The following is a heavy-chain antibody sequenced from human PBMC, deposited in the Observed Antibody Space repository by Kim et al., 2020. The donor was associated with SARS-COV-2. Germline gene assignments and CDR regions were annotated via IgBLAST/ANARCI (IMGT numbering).Heavy chain of an antibody. CDR1: GFTFSDYY. J-gene: IGHJ6*02. CDR2: ISSSSSYT. Sequence: GGSLRLSCAASGFTFSDYYMSWIRQAPGKGLEWVSYISSSSSYTNYADSVKGRFTISRDNAKNSLYLQMNSLRAEDTAVYYCARGDYYDSSGYYYVWDYYYYGMDVWGQGTTVTVSS. D-gene: IGHD3-22*01. CDR3: ARGDYYDSSGYYYVWDYYYYGMDV. V-gene: IGHV3-11*05.